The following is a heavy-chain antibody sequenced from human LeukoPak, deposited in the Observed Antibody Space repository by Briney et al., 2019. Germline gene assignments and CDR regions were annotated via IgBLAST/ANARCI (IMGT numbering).Heavy chain of an antibody. CDR1: GGSFSGYY. J-gene: IGHJ3*02. CDR3: ARHPTYYDFWSGTDAFDI. CDR2: INHSGST. D-gene: IGHD3-3*01. V-gene: IGHV4-34*01. Sequence: PSETLSLTCAVYGGSFSGYYRSWIRQPPGKGLEWIGEINHSGSTNYDPSLKSRVTISVDTSKNQFSLKLSSVTAADTAVYSCARHPTYYDFWSGTDAFDIWGQGTMVTVSS.